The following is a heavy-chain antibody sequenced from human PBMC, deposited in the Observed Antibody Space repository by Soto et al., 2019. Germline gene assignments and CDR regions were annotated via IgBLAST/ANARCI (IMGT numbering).Heavy chain of an antibody. Sequence: GGSLRLSCVGSGFSISDHYMDWVRQASGKGLEWVGRSRNKVKKYTTEYAASVKGRFTVSRDESKNSLYLQMDSLKSEDTALYYCARMSAAVSNAFDIWGRGTMVTVS. J-gene: IGHJ3*02. CDR1: GFSISDHY. D-gene: IGHD6-13*01. V-gene: IGHV3-72*01. CDR3: ARMSAAVSNAFDI. CDR2: SRNKVKKYTT.